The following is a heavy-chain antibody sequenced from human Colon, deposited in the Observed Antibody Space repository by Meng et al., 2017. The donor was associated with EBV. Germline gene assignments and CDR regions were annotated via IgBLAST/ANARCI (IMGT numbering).Heavy chain of an antibody. Sequence: QVQLQQWGAGLLKASENLSLTCAVYGGSFSGYYWTWIRQPPGKGLEWIGEINHSGSTNYNPSLKSRVTISVDTSKNQFSLKLSSVTAADTAVYYCARGLAWFRELLSINWFDPWGQGTLVTVSS. V-gene: IGHV4-34*02. D-gene: IGHD3-10*01. CDR2: INHSGST. J-gene: IGHJ5*02. CDR1: GGSFSGYY. CDR3: ARGLAWFRELLSINWFDP.